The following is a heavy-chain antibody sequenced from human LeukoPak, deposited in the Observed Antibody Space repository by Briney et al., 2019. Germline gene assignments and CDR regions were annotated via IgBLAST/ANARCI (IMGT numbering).Heavy chain of an antibody. CDR1: GFTFSSYG. J-gene: IGHJ5*02. D-gene: IGHD4-17*01. V-gene: IGHV3-23*01. CDR3: AKPTIYGDYGGEFDP. Sequence: GGSLRLSCAASGFTFSSYGMSWVRQAPGKGLEWVSAISGSGGSTYYADSVKGRFTISRDNSKNTLYLQMNSLRAEDTAIYYCAKPTIYGDYGGEFDPWGQGTLVTVSS. CDR2: ISGSGGST.